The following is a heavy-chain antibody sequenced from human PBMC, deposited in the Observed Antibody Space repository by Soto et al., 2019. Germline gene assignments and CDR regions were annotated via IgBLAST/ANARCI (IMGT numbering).Heavy chain of an antibody. CDR2: IYYSGST. CDR3: ARGMGSWPHNWFDP. V-gene: IGHV4-39*01. Sequence: PSETLSLTCTVSGGSISSSSYYWGWIRQPPGKGLEWIGSIYYSGSTYYNPSLKSRVTISVDTSKNQFSLKLSSVTAADTAVYYCARGMGSWPHNWFDPWGQGNLVTVSS. CDR1: GGSISSSSYY. D-gene: IGHD6-13*01. J-gene: IGHJ5*02.